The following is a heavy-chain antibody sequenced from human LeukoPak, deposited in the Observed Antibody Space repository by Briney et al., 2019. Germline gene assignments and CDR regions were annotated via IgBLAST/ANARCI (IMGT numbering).Heavy chain of an antibody. D-gene: IGHD5-12*01. Sequence: SQTLSLTCAVSGGSISSGGYSWSWIRQPPGKGLEWIGYIYHSGSTYYNPSLKSRVTISVDTSKNQFSLKLSSVTAADTAVYYCARERVSGYEPFDYWGQGTLVTVSS. CDR3: ARERVSGYEPFDY. CDR1: GGSISSGGYS. CDR2: IYHSGST. V-gene: IGHV4-30-2*01. J-gene: IGHJ4*02.